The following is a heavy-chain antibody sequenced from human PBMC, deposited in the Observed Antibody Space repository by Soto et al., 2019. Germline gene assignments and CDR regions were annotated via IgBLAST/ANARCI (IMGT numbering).Heavy chain of an antibody. Sequence: QPGGSLRLSCSASGFTFSSYAMHWVRQAPGKGLEYVSAISSNGGSTYYADSVKGRFTISRDNSKNTLYLQMSSLRAEDTAVYYCVKWQVVPAAMACSGGSCLVDYWGQGTLVTVSS. J-gene: IGHJ4*02. CDR2: ISSNGGST. CDR1: GFTFSSYA. D-gene: IGHD2-15*01. CDR3: VKWQVVPAAMACSGGSCLVDY. V-gene: IGHV3-64D*08.